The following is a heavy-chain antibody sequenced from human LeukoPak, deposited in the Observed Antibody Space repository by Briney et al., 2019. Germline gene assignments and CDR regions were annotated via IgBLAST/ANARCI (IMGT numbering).Heavy chain of an antibody. V-gene: IGHV3-66*03. CDR2: IRGSGAT. CDR3: ARDRAATEDWVEFDP. J-gene: IGHJ5*02. D-gene: IGHD6-25*01. Sequence: GGSLRLSCEVFGFSASDYYMSWVRQAPGKGLEWVSLIRGSGATFYAGSVEGRFTISRDESKNTVFLQMNRLRGEDTAVYFCARDRAATEDWVEFDPWGQGTLVTVSS. CDR1: GFSASDYY.